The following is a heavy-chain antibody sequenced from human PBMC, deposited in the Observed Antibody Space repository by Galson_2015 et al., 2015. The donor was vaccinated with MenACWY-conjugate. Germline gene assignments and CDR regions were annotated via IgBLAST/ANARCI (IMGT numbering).Heavy chain of an antibody. CDR2: IKQDGSEK. Sequence: SLRLSCAASGFTFSSSWMNWVRHTPGKGLEWVANIKQDGSEKNYVDSVKGRFTISRDNTKNSLYLQMNSLRAEDTAVYYCARILSFDCWGQGILVTVSS. J-gene: IGHJ4*02. CDR3: ARILSFDC. D-gene: IGHD2-15*01. V-gene: IGHV3-7*03. CDR1: GFTFSSSW.